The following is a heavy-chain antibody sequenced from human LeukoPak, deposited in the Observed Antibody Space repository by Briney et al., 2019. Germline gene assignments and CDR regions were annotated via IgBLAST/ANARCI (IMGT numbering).Heavy chain of an antibody. CDR3: ARGSSPAGPFDY. CDR2: IGTAGDT. D-gene: IGHD6-13*01. V-gene: IGHV3-13*01. CDR1: GFTFSSYD. Sequence: GSLRLSCAASGFTFSSYDMHWVREATGKGLEWVSAIGTAGDTYYPGSVKGRFTISRENAKNSLYLQMNSLRAGDTAVYYCARGSSPAGPFDYWGQGTLVTVSS. J-gene: IGHJ4*02.